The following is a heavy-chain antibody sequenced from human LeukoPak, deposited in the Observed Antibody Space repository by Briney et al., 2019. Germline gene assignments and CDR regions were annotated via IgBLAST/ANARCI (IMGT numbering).Heavy chain of an antibody. V-gene: IGHV3-74*01. CDR1: GFTFSNYA. Sequence: GGSLRLSCAASGFTFSNYAMSCVRQAPGKGLVWVSRINSDGSSTTYADSVKGRFTISRDNAKNTLYLQMSSLRAEDTAVYYCARTSGLANFDYWGQGTLVTVSS. CDR2: INSDGSST. J-gene: IGHJ4*02. D-gene: IGHD1-26*01. CDR3: ARTSGLANFDY.